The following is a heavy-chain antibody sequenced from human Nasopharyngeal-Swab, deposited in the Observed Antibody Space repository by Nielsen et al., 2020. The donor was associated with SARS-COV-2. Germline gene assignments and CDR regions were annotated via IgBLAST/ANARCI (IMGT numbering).Heavy chain of an antibody. Sequence: WIRQPPGKGLEWVSYISSSSSYTNYADSVKGRFTISRDNAKNTLYLQMNSLRAEDTAVYYCARGLTGYYVDYWGQETLVTVSS. D-gene: IGHD3-9*01. CDR3: ARGLTGYYVDY. J-gene: IGHJ4*02. V-gene: IGHV3-11*06. CDR2: ISSSSSYT.